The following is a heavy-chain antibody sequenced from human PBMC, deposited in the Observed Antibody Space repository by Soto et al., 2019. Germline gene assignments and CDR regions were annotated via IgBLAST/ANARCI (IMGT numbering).Heavy chain of an antibody. CDR2: ISGSGGNT. V-gene: IGHV3-23*01. D-gene: IGHD6-19*01. CDR1: GFTFSSYA. CDR3: AKCAGSGWYPDY. Sequence: EVQLLESAGGLVQPGGSQSLSCAASGFTFSSYAMRWVRQAPGKGLEWVSAISGSGGNTYYADSVKGRFTISRDNSKNTLFLQLNSLRAEDTAVYYCAKCAGSGWYPDYWGQGTLVTVSS. J-gene: IGHJ4*02.